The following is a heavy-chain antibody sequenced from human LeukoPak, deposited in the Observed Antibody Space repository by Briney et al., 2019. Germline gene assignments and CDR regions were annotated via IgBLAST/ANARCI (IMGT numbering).Heavy chain of an antibody. CDR3: ARGLKRGYSGSYIDY. Sequence: PSETLSLTCAVYGGSFSGYYWSWIRQPPGKGLEWIGEINHSGSINYNPSLKSRVTISVDTSKNQFSLKLSSVTAADTAVYYCARGLKRGYSGSYIDYWGQGTLVTVSS. V-gene: IGHV4-34*01. CDR2: INHSGSI. D-gene: IGHD5-12*01. CDR1: GGSFSGYY. J-gene: IGHJ4*02.